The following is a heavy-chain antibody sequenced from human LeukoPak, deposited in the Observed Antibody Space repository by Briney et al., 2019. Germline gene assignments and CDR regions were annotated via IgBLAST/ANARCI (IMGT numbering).Heavy chain of an antibody. D-gene: IGHD1-26*01. Sequence: GRSLRLSRAASGFTFSSYAMHWVRQVPGKGLEWVAVISYDGSNKYYADSVKGRFTISRDNSKNTLYLQMNSLRAEDTAVYYCARDFSGSYYGTTDYGMDVWGQGTTVTVSS. CDR3: ARDFSGSYYGTTDYGMDV. J-gene: IGHJ6*02. V-gene: IGHV3-30-3*01. CDR1: GFTFSSYA. CDR2: ISYDGSNK.